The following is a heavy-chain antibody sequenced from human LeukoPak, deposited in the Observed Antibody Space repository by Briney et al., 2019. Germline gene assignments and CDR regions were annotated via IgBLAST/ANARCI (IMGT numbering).Heavy chain of an antibody. V-gene: IGHV3-7*01. D-gene: IGHD1-26*01. J-gene: IGHJ4*02. Sequence: GGSLRLSCAASRFTFSNYWMIWVRQAPGKGLEWVANIKYDGSDKNYVDSVKGRFTISRDNSKNTLYLQMNSLRAEDTAVYYCAKDRSGSYFDYWGQGTLVTVSS. CDR3: AKDRSGSYFDY. CDR2: IKYDGSDK. CDR1: RFTFSNYW.